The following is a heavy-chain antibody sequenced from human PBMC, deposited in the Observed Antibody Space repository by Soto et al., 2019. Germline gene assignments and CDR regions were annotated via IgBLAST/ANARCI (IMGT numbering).Heavy chain of an antibody. CDR3: ARDPRRWYDX. J-gene: IGHJ5*02. D-gene: IGHD2-15*01. V-gene: IGHV1-18*04. CDR2: LSPHKGNA. Sequence: SVRGACKSGGYAFTRNRLRRVRRPPGEGLEWMGCLSPHKGNAKYAQKFQDRVTMTADTAASTVYMELRSLTSDDSAVSYSARDPRRWYDXWG. CDR1: GYAFTRNR.